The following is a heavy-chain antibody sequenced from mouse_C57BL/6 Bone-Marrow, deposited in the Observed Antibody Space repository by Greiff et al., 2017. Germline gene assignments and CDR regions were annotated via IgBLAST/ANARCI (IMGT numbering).Heavy chain of an antibody. J-gene: IGHJ4*01. V-gene: IGHV1-81*01. CDR1: GYTFTSYG. D-gene: IGHD1-1*01. CDR2: IYPRSGNT. Sequence: QVQLQQSGAELARPGASVKLSCKASGYTFTSYGISWVKQRTGQGLEWIGEIYPRSGNTYYNEKFKGKATLTADKSSSTAYMELRSLTSEDSAVYFCARGGTVVATRDMDDWGQGTSVTVSS. CDR3: ARGGTVVATRDMDD.